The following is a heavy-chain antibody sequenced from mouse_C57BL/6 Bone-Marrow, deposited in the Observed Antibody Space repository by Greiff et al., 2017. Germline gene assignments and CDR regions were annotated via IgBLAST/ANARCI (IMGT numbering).Heavy chain of an antibody. V-gene: IGHV5-6*02. CDR1: GFTFSSYG. D-gene: IGHD3-2*02. CDR2: ISSGGSYT. CDR3: ARRGQLRLRDAMDY. Sequence: EVKVVESGGDLVKPGGSLKLSCAASGFTFSSYGMSWVRQTPDKRLEWVATISSGGSYTYYPDSVKGRFTISRDNAKNTLYLQMSSLKSEDTAMYYCARRGQLRLRDAMDYWGQGTSVTVSS. J-gene: IGHJ4*01.